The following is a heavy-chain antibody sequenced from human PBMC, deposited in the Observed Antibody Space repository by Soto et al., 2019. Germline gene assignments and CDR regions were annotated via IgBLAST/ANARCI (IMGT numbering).Heavy chain of an antibody. CDR3: AKPPISLSEHVNY. V-gene: IGHV3-23*01. J-gene: IGHJ4*02. CDR1: GLTLSNYA. CDR2: IRGGQGAT. Sequence: EVQLLESGGGLVQPGGSLRLSCVASGLTLSNYAMTWVRQAPGKGLEWVSAIRGGQGATFYADSVRGRFTISRDDSKNTLSLQMNSLRAEDTAVYYCAKPPISLSEHVNYWGQGTLVTVSS. D-gene: IGHD3-16*01.